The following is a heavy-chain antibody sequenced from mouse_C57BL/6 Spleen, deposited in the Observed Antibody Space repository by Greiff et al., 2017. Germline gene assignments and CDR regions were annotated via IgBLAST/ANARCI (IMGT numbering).Heavy chain of an antibody. CDR3: ARDPYYGSSYDYAMDY. CDR2: INPYNGGT. J-gene: IGHJ4*01. V-gene: IGHV1-19*01. Sequence: VQLQQSGPVLVKPGASVKMSCKASGYTFTDYYMNWVKQSHGKSLEWIGVINPYNGGTSYNQKFKGKATLTVDKSSSTAYMELNSLTSEDSAVYYCARDPYYGSSYDYAMDYWGQGTSVTVSS. D-gene: IGHD1-1*01. CDR1: GYTFTDYY.